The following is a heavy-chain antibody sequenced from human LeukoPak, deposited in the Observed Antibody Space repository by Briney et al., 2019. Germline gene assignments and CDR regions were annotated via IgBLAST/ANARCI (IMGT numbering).Heavy chain of an antibody. CDR2: IYHSGST. CDR1: GGSISSSNW. Sequence: PSETLSLTCAVSGGSISSSNWWSWVRQPPGKGLEWIGEIYHSGSTNYNPSLKSRVTISVDTSKNQFSLKLSSVTAADTAVYYCARDLSTCGWSGAFDIWGQGTMVTVSS. CDR3: ARDLSTCGWSGAFDI. D-gene: IGHD2/OR15-2a*01. J-gene: IGHJ3*02. V-gene: IGHV4-4*02.